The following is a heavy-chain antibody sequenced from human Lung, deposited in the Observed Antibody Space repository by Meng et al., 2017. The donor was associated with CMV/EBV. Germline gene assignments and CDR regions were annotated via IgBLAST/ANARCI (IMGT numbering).Heavy chain of an antibody. V-gene: IGHV4-59*01. J-gene: IGHJ5*02. CDR1: GGSISSYY. CDR2: SGST. Sequence: GSLRLSCTVSGGSISSYYWSWIRQPPGKGLEWIGYSGSTNYNPSLQSRVTISVDTSKNQFSLKLSSVTAADTAVYYCARGGRFSAAWGQGNLVTVSS. CDR3: ARGGRFSAA. D-gene: IGHD3-10*01.